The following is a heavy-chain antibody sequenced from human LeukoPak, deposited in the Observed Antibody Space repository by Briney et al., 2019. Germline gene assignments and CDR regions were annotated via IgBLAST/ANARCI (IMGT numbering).Heavy chain of an antibody. D-gene: IGHD3-10*01. V-gene: IGHV1-2*06. Sequence: ASVKVSCKASGYTFTGYYMHWVRQAPGQGLEWMGRINPNSGGTNYAQKFQGRVTMTRDTSISTAYMELSRLRSDDTAVYYCARTSYYGSGSYTTWGQGTLVTVSS. CDR3: ARTSYYGSGSYTT. CDR2: INPNSGGT. J-gene: IGHJ5*02. CDR1: GYTFTGYY.